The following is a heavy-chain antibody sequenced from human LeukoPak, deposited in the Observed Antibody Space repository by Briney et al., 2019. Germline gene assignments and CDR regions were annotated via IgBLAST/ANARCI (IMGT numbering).Heavy chain of an antibody. Sequence: SETLSLTCAVSGGSISSSNWWSWVRQPPGKGLEWIGEIYHSGSTNYNPSLKSRVTISVDKSKNQFSLKLSSVTAADTAVYYCARGGYGSGTPSYFDYWGQGTLVTVSS. J-gene: IGHJ4*02. CDR1: GGSISSSNW. CDR3: ARGGYGSGTPSYFDY. V-gene: IGHV4-4*02. D-gene: IGHD3-10*01. CDR2: IYHSGST.